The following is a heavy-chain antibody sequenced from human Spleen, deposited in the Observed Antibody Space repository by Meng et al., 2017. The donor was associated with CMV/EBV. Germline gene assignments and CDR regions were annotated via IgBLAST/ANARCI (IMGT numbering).Heavy chain of an antibody. J-gene: IGHJ5*02. CDR1: GFPGRPPWY. CDR3: TGGGAYNPSYNWFDP. CDR2: VEKGGAT. D-gene: IGHD4-17*01. Sequence: GGSLRLSCEVSGFPGRPPWYVSWVRQPPGKGLEWLSVVEKGGATKYADSVKGRFTISRDDSKNMVYLQMDSLRVEDTAFYYCTGGGAYNPSYNWFDPWGQGTLVTVSS. V-gene: IGHV3-53*03.